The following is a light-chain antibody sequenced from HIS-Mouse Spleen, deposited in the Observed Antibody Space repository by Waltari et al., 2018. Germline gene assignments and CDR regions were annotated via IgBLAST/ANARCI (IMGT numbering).Light chain of an antibody. CDR3: CSYAGSYTGV. V-gene: IGLV2-23*01. Sequence: QSALTQPASVSGSPGQSITISCTGTSSDVGSYNIVSWYQQHPGKAPKLMIYEGSKRPSGVSNRFSGSKSGNTASLTISGLQAEDEADYYCCSYAGSYTGVFGTGTKVTVL. CDR1: SSDVGSYNI. CDR2: EGS. J-gene: IGLJ1*01.